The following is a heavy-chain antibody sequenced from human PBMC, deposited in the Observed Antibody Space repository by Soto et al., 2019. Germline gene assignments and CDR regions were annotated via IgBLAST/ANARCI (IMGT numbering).Heavy chain of an antibody. Sequence: SETLSLTCAVSGGSISSSNWWSWVRQPPGKGLEWIGEIYHSGSTNYNPSLKSRVTISVDTSKKQFSLRLSSVTAADTAVYYCARDRERFDPWGQGTLVTVSS. CDR3: ARDRERFDP. CDR1: GGSISSSNW. J-gene: IGHJ5*02. V-gene: IGHV4-4*02. CDR2: IYHSGST.